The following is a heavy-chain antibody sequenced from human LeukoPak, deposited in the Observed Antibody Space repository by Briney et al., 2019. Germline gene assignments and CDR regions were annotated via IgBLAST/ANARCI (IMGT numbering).Heavy chain of an antibody. J-gene: IGHJ4*02. D-gene: IGHD6-19*01. CDR1: GGSISGYY. Sequence: PSETLSLTCTVSGGSISGYYWSWIRKPPGKGPEWIGYICYSGTTNYNPSLKSRVTISVDTSKNQFSLKLNSVTAADTAVYYCARLASSGWSHCDSWGQGTLVTVSS. V-gene: IGHV4-59*08. CDR3: ARLASSGWSHCDS. CDR2: ICYSGTT.